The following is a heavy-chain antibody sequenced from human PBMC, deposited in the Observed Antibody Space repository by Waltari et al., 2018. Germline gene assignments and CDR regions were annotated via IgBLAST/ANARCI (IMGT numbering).Heavy chain of an antibody. J-gene: IGHJ6*02. D-gene: IGHD4-17*01. CDR1: GFTVSSDY. Sequence: ERHLVASGGGLLQPGGSLRLSCAASGFTVSSDYMSWVRQAPGKGLEWVSVIYGGGNTFYADSVRGRFTISRDNSQNMVYLQMNSLRAEDTAVYYCATDPGLRNGMDVWGQGTTVTVSS. V-gene: IGHV3-53*01. CDR3: ATDPGLRNGMDV. CDR2: IYGGGNT.